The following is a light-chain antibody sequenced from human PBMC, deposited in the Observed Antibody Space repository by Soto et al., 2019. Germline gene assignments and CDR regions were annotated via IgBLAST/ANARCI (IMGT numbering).Light chain of an antibody. CDR3: QQYNNWPQT. V-gene: IGKV3-15*01. Sequence: EIVMTQSPATLSLSPGERATLSCRASQSVNSNLAWYQQKPGQAPRLLIYGASTRATVIPARFSGSGSGTEFTLTISSLQSEDFAVYYCQQYNNWPQTFGQGTKVDIK. J-gene: IGKJ1*01. CDR2: GAS. CDR1: QSVNSN.